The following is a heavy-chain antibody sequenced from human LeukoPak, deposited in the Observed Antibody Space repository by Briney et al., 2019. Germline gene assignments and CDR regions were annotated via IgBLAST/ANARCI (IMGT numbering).Heavy chain of an antibody. CDR2: ISGSGGST. CDR1: GFTFSNYD. CDR3: ARVWYSSSWTQINLYYYYYYMDV. J-gene: IGHJ6*03. V-gene: IGHV3-23*01. Sequence: GGSLRLSCAASGFTFSNYDMSWVRQAPGEGLEWVSAISGSGGSTFNADSVKGRFTISRDNSKNTLYLQMNSLRAEDTAVYYCARVWYSSSWTQINLYYYYYYMDVWGKGTTVTVSS. D-gene: IGHD6-13*01.